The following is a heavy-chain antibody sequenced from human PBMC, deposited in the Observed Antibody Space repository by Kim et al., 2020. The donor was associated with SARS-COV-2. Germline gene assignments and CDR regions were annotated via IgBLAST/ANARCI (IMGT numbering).Heavy chain of an antibody. D-gene: IGHD3-10*01. J-gene: IGHJ3*02. V-gene: IGHV1-8*01. Sequence: ASVKVSCKASGYTFTSYDINWVRQATGQGLEWMGWMNPNSGNTGYAQKFQGRVTMTRNTSISTAYMELSSLRSEDTAVYYCARGRVLLWFGELLGNDAFDIWGQGTMVTVSS. CDR1: GYTFTSYD. CDR3: ARGRVLLWFGELLGNDAFDI. CDR2: MNPNSGNT.